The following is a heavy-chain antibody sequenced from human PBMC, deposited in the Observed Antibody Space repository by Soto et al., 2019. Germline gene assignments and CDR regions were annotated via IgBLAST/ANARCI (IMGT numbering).Heavy chain of an antibody. J-gene: IGHJ6*02. CDR3: ARVKVSVRVKLPAAIPNYYYGMDV. V-gene: IGHV3-53*01. CDR1: GFTVSSNY. Sequence: PGGSLRLSCAASGFTVSSNYLSWVRQAPGKGLEWVSVIHSGDNTYYADSVKGRFTISRDNSKNTLYLQLNSLRAEDTAVYYCARVKVSVRVKLPAAIPNYYYGMDVWGQGTTVTVSS. CDR2: IHSGDNT. D-gene: IGHD2-2*01.